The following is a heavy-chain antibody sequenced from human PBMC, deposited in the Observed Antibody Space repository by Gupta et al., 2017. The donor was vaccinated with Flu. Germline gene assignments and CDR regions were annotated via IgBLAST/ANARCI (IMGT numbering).Heavy chain of an antibody. J-gene: IGHJ5*02. Sequence: EVQLVESGGGLVKPGGSLRLSCAASGFTFSSYSMNWVRQAPGKGLEWVSSISSSSSYIYYADSVKGRFTISRDNAKNSLYLQMNSLRAEDTAVYYCARNRAVDTARASWFDPWGQGTLVTVSS. D-gene: IGHD5-18*01. CDR2: ISSSSSYI. CDR3: ARNRAVDTARASWFDP. CDR1: GFTFSSYS. V-gene: IGHV3-21*01.